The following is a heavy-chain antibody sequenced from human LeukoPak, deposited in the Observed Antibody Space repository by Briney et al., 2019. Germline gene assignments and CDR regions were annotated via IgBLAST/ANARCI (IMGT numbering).Heavy chain of an antibody. Sequence: GGSLRLSCTASGFTFGDYALSWFRQAPGKGLEWLSFIRSKDHGGTTEYAASVKGRFTISRDNSKNTLYLQMNSLRAEDTAVYYCAKDGGPDYDFWSGYYSLYYYYYGMDVWGQGTTATVSS. V-gene: IGHV3-49*03. CDR1: GFTFGDYA. CDR3: AKDGGPDYDFWSGYYSLYYYYYGMDV. CDR2: IRSKDHGGTT. J-gene: IGHJ6*02. D-gene: IGHD3-3*01.